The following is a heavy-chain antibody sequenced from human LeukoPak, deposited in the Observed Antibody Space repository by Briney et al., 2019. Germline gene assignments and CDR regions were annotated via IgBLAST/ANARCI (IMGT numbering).Heavy chain of an antibody. CDR1: GGSISSYY. Sequence: SETLSLTCTVSGGSISSYYWSWVRQPPGKGLEWIGYIYYSGSTNYNPSLKSRVTISVDTSKNQFSLKLSSVTAADTAVYYCARVRLWLYFDYWGQGTLVTVSS. V-gene: IGHV4-59*01. CDR3: ARVRLWLYFDY. J-gene: IGHJ4*02. CDR2: IYYSGST. D-gene: IGHD5-18*01.